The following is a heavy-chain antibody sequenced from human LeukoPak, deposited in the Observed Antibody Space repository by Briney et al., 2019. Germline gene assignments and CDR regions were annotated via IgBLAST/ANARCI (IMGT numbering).Heavy chain of an antibody. CDR3: VPPPGWLRDFDY. D-gene: IGHD5-12*01. CDR2: IRSSGGGT. Sequence: GGSLRLSCSASGFTFSSYAMHWVRQAPGKGLEYVSAIRSSGGGTYYADSVKGRFTISRDNSRNTLYLQMSSLRAEDAAVYYCVPPPGWLRDFDYWGQGTLVTVSS. V-gene: IGHV3-64D*06. CDR1: GFTFSSYA. J-gene: IGHJ4*02.